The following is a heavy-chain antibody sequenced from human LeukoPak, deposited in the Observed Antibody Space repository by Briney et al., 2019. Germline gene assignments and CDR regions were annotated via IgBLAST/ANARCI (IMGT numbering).Heavy chain of an antibody. CDR1: GFTFSSYA. Sequence: GALRLSCAASGFTFSSYAMSWVRQAPGKGLEWVSAISGSGGSTYYADSVKGRFTISRDNSKNTLYLQMNSLRAEDTAVYYCAKDPYYGSGSFYPAWGQGTLVTVSS. V-gene: IGHV3-23*01. D-gene: IGHD3-10*01. CDR2: ISGSGGST. J-gene: IGHJ5*02. CDR3: AKDPYYGSGSFYPA.